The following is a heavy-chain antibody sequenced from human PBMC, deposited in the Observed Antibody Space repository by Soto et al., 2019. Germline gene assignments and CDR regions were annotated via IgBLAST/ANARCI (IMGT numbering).Heavy chain of an antibody. D-gene: IGHD2-15*01. Sequence: KPSETLSLTCAVYGGSFSGYYWSWIRQPPGKGLEWIGEINHSGSTSYNPSLKSRVTISVDTSKNQFSLKLSSVTAADTAVYYCARGYKGGVVAAYYYYYMDVRGKGTTVTVSS. CDR1: GGSFSGYY. CDR2: INHSGST. J-gene: IGHJ6*03. V-gene: IGHV4-34*01. CDR3: ARGYKGGVVAAYYYYYMDV.